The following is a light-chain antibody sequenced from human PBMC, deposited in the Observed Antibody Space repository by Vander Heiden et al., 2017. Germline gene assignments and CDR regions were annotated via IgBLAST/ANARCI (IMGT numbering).Light chain of an antibody. CDR2: ENN. CDR3: GAWDSSLSVVL. V-gene: IGLV1-51*01. CDR1: SSNIGYNS. Sequence: QSVFTQPPSVSAAPGQKVTISCSGGSSNIGYNSVSWYQQHPGTAPKFLIYENNKRPSGIPDRFSGSKSGTSATLDITGLQTGDEAGYYCGAWDSSLSVVLFGGGTKLTVL. J-gene: IGLJ3*02.